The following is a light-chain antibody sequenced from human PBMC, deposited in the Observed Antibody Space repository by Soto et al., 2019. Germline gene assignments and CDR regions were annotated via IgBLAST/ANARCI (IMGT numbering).Light chain of an antibody. V-gene: IGKV1-27*01. J-gene: IGKJ5*01. CDR1: QDISNY. CDR2: AAS. Sequence: DLQMTQSPSSLSASVGDRVTITCRASQDISNYLVWYQQKPGKVPKLLIYAASILQSGVPSRFSGTGSGTDFTLTISSLQPEDVATYCCQRYNSVPHIFGQGTRLDVK. CDR3: QRYNSVPHI.